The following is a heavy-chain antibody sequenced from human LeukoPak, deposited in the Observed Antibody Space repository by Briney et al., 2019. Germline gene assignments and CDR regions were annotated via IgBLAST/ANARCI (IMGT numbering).Heavy chain of an antibody. D-gene: IGHD2-2*01. V-gene: IGHV1-46*01. CDR1: GYTFTSYY. CDR3: ARVRSICSSTSCYSRSLPIGWFDP. CDR2: INPSGGST. J-gene: IGHJ5*02. Sequence: GASVKVSCKASGYTFTSYYMHWVRQAPGQGLEWMGIINPSGGSTSYAQKFQGRVTMTRDTSTSTVYMELSSLRSEDTAVYYCARVRSICSSTSCYSRSLPIGWFDPWGQGTLVAVSS.